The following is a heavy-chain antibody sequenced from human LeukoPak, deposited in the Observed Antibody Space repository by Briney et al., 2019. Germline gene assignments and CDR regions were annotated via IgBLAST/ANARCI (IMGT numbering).Heavy chain of an antibody. V-gene: IGHV1-46*01. Sequence: ASVKVSCKASGYTLTSYYMHWVRQAPGQGLEWMGIINPSGGSTSYAQKFLRRVTMTRDTCRSTVYMELSSLRSEDTAVYYCARDTGELLPFDYWGQGTLVTVSS. CDR2: INPSGGST. D-gene: IGHD1-26*01. CDR3: ARDTGELLPFDY. J-gene: IGHJ4*02. CDR1: GYTLTSYY.